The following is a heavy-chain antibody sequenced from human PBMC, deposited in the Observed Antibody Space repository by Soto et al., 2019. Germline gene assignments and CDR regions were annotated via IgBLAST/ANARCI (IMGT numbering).Heavy chain of an antibody. Sequence: SETLSLTCSVSGGSVNNKTYYWSWIRQPPGKRLEWIGYVYYSGTTNYNPSLKSRVTISVDTSKNQFSLKLSSVTAADTAVYYCARARFGDYGYWGQGTLVTVSS. D-gene: IGHD4-17*01. V-gene: IGHV4-61*01. CDR3: ARARFGDYGY. CDR2: VYYSGTT. J-gene: IGHJ4*02. CDR1: GGSVNNKTYY.